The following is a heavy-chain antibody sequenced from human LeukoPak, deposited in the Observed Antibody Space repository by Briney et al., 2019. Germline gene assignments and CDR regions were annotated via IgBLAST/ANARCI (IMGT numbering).Heavy chain of an antibody. CDR3: ARHQQWLIPGY. J-gene: IGHJ4*02. V-gene: IGHV5-10-1*01. D-gene: IGHD6-19*01. Sequence: KVGASLQISCKGSGYSFTTYWISWVRQMPGKGLEWMGRIDPTDSYSNYNPSSQGHVTISTDKSINTAYLQWSSLKASDTAIYYCARHQQWLIPGYWGQGTLVTVSS. CDR2: IDPTDSYS. CDR1: GYSFTTYW.